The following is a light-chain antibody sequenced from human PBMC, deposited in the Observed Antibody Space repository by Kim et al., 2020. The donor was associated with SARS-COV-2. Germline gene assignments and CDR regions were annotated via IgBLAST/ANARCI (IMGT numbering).Light chain of an antibody. CDR2: QDS. Sequence: SYELTQPPSVSVSPGQTASITCSGDRLGDKYACWYQQKPGQSPVLVIYQDSTRPSGIPERFSGSNSGNTATLTISGTQAMDEADYYCQAWDSSTWVFGGGTQLTVL. J-gene: IGLJ3*02. CDR1: RLGDKY. CDR3: QAWDSSTWV. V-gene: IGLV3-1*01.